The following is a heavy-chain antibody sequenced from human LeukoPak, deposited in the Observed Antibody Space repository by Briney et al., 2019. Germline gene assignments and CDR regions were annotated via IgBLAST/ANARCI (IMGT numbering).Heavy chain of an antibody. V-gene: IGHV4-30-2*01. CDR3: AQVRWDTAIV. CDR2: IYHSGST. D-gene: IGHD3-16*01. J-gene: IGHJ4*02. CDR1: GCSIGSGEYS. Sequence: SETLPLSCAVSGCSIGSGEYSWSWIRQPPGKGLEWIGYIYHSGSTYYNPSLKSRVTISVDRSKNQFSLKLSSVTAADTAVYYCAQVRWDTAIVWGEGPRVTVSS.